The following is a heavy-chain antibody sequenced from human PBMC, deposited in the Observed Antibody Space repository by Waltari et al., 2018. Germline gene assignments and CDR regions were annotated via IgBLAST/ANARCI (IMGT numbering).Heavy chain of an antibody. CDR1: GFIFSDFY. V-gene: IGHV3-7*01. D-gene: IGHD4-4*01. J-gene: IGHJ3*01. CDR2: IKQEGSET. CDR3: ARDMTVSQSDGFDL. Sequence: EVQLVESGGGLVQPGGSLRLSCAASGFIFSDFYMSWVRQAPGKGLEWVAKIKQEGSETYYLDSVKGRFTISKDDVGNSLSLQMNNLRVEDTAVYYCARDMTVSQSDGFDLWGQGTMVTVS.